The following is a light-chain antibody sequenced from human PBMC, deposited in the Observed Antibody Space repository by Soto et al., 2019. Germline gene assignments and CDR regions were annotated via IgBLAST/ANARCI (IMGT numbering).Light chain of an antibody. Sequence: EIVLTQSPGTLSLSPGERGTVSCRASQSVSNNYLAWYQQKPGQAPRLLIYGASNRATGIPDRFSGSGYGTDFTLTISRLEPEDFAVYYCQQYGSSGTFGQGTKVDIK. CDR2: GAS. CDR3: QQYGSSGT. J-gene: IGKJ1*01. V-gene: IGKV3-20*01. CDR1: QSVSNNY.